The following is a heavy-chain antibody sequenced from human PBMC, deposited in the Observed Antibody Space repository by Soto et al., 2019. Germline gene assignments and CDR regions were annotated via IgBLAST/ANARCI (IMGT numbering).Heavy chain of an antibody. Sequence: QFTLKESGPTLVKPTQTLTLTCTFSGFSLSNRGMGVGWIRQPPGKALEWLALIYWDDNKRYSPSLKSRLTIAKDTSKNQVVLTMTNMDPVDTSTYYCANRMTGTTDDAFDIWGQGTMVTVSS. V-gene: IGHV2-5*02. J-gene: IGHJ3*02. D-gene: IGHD1-20*01. CDR2: IYWDDNK. CDR1: GFSLSNRGMG. CDR3: ANRMTGTTDDAFDI.